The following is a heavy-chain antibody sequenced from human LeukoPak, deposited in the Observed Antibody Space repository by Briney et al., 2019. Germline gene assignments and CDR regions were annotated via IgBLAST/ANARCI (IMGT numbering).Heavy chain of an antibody. V-gene: IGHV1-8*03. Sequence: GASVKVSCKASGYMFTNYDINWVRQATGQGLEWMGWMNPQSGNTGYAQKFRGRVTITRDTSITTAYMELSSLRSEDTAVYYCARAPMIVVVFPPRLDFWGQGTLVTVSS. CDR3: ARAPMIVVVFPPRLDF. D-gene: IGHD3-22*01. CDR2: MNPQSGNT. CDR1: GYMFTNYD. J-gene: IGHJ4*02.